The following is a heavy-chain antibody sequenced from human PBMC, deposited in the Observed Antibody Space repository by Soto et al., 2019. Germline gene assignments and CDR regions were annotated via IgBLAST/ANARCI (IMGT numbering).Heavy chain of an antibody. J-gene: IGHJ5*02. D-gene: IGHD2-2*01. V-gene: IGHV4-34*01. CDR2: INHSGST. CDR1: GGSFSGYY. Sequence: SETLSLTCAVYGGSFSGYYWSWIRQPPGKGLEWIGEINHSGSTNYNPSLKSRVTISVDTSKNQFSLKLSSVTAADTAEYYCGRGREYCSSTSCSELYNWFDPWGQGTLVTVSS. CDR3: GRGREYCSSTSCSELYNWFDP.